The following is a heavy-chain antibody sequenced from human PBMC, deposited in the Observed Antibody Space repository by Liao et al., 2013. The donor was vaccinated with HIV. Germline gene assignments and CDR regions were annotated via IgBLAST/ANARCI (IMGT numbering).Heavy chain of an antibody. CDR2: IYTAGNT. Sequence: QVQLQESGPGLVRPSQTLSLTCTVSNGSISHGYYYWAWIRQPAGKGLEWLGRIYTAGNTKYNPSLKSRITISAESSKNQFSLKLTSVTAADTAIYYCARADWDWYFELWGPWHPGHCLL. CDR3: ARADWDWYFEL. V-gene: IGHV4-61*02. D-gene: IGHD3/OR15-3a*01. J-gene: IGHJ2*01. CDR1: NGSISHGYYY.